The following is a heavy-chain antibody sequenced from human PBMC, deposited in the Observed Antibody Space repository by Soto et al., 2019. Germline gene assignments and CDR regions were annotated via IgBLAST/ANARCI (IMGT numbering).Heavy chain of an antibody. J-gene: IGHJ5*02. CDR1: GYTFTSYY. D-gene: IGHD2-2*02. V-gene: IGHV1-46*01. CDR3: ARDSGSYCSSTSCYNKEGWFDP. CDR2: INPSGGST. Sequence: ASVKVSCKASGYTFTSYYMHWVRQAPGQGLEWVGIINPSGGSTSYAQKFQGRVTMTRDTSTSTVYMELSSLRSEDTAVYYCARDSGSYCSSTSCYNKEGWFDPWGQGTLVTVSS.